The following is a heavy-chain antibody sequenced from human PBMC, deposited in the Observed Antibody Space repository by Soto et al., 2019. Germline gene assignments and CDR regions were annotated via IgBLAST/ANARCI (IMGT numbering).Heavy chain of an antibody. Sequence: QGQLVQSGAEVKKHGSSVKVSCKGSGGTYGSHGVAWVRQAPGQGLEWMGGFIAMLGTPTYAKKVQGRATITADESLTSSYLELRSLRSEDTAVYFCEIGAMAKFDYWGQGTVVTVSS. CDR1: GGTYGSHG. V-gene: IGHV1-69*01. D-gene: IGHD5-18*01. CDR2: FIAMLGTP. CDR3: EIGAMAKFDY. J-gene: IGHJ4*02.